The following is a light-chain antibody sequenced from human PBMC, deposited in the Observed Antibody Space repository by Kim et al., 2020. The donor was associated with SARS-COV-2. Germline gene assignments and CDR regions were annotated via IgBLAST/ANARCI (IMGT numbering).Light chain of an antibody. CDR2: GAA. CDR3: QVYETSPPAYT. J-gene: IGKJ2*01. Sequence: PGESATLSCRTSQTISSNYLAWCRQKPGQAPRLLIFGAAARASGTPDRFRGSGSGTDFALTISRLEPEDFAIYYCQVYETSPPAYTFGRGTKLEI. V-gene: IGKV3-20*01. CDR1: QTISSNY.